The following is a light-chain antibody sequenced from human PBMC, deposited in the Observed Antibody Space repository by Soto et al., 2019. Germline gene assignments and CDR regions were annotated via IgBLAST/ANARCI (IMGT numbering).Light chain of an antibody. CDR2: DAS. CDR3: QQRSNWPIT. CDR1: QSVGGY. J-gene: IGKJ5*01. V-gene: IGKV3-11*01. Sequence: EIVLTQSPATLSLSPGEIATLSCRASQSVGGYLAWYQQRPGQAPRVIIYDASNRATGIPVRFSGSGSGTDFTLTISSLEPEDFAVYYCQQRSNWPITLGQGTRLEIK.